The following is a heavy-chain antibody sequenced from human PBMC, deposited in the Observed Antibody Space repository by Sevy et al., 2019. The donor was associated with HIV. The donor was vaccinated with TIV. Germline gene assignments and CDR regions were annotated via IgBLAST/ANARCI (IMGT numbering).Heavy chain of an antibody. CDR3: VRDERAIASHFDY. D-gene: IGHD2-21*01. J-gene: IGHJ4*02. V-gene: IGHV3-48*02. Sequence: GGSLRLSCEASGFTLSSYTMNWVRQSPEKGLEWVATFDRTDITHYEDSAMYGFIITTDTAKNSLFLQMNSLRDADTAMYFCVRDERAIASHFDYWGRGTMVTVSS. CDR1: GFTLSSYT. CDR2: FDRTDIT.